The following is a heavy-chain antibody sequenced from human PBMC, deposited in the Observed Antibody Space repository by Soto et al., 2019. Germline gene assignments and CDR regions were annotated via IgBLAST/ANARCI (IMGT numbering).Heavy chain of an antibody. CDR3: ASISGYDSAPYYYPMDV. V-gene: IGHV3-48*01. D-gene: IGHD5-12*01. Sequence: EVQLVESGGGLVQPGGSLRLSCAASGFTFSTYSMNWDRQAPGKGLEWVSYISSRSTTKYYADSVKGRFTISRDNAKNSLYLQMNTLRAEDTTVYYCASISGYDSAPYYYPMDVWGQGTTVTVSS. J-gene: IGHJ6*02. CDR2: ISSRSTTK. CDR1: GFTFSTYS.